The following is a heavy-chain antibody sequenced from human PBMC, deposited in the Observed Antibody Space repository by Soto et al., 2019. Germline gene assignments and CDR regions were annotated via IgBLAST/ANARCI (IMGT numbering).Heavy chain of an antibody. CDR2: IYYSGST. D-gene: IGHD3-22*01. CDR3: ARRFYYYDGSGTFDY. J-gene: IGHJ4*02. V-gene: IGHV4-39*01. CDR1: GGSISSSSYY. Sequence: SETLSLTCTVSGGSISSSSYYWGWIRQPPGKGLEWIGSIYYSGSTYYNPSLKSRVTISVDTSKNQFSLKLSSVTAADTAVYYCARRFYYYDGSGTFDYWGQGTLVTVSS.